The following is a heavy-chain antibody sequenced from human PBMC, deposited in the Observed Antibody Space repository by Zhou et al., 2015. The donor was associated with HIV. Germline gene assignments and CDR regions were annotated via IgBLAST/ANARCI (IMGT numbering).Heavy chain of an antibody. CDR1: GFIFTSYS. V-gene: IGHV3-23*04. Sequence: VQLVESGGGLEQPGGSLRLSCAASGFIFTSYSMTWVRQAPGKGLEWVSIINESGGKTYYADSVKGRFTVSRDNSKNTLSLEMNDLRAEDTAVYYCAKGLYYYDEGVFYCDYLQHWGQGTLVTVSS. D-gene: IGHD3-22*01. CDR2: INESGGKT. CDR3: AKGLYYYDEGVFYCDYLQH. J-gene: IGHJ1*01.